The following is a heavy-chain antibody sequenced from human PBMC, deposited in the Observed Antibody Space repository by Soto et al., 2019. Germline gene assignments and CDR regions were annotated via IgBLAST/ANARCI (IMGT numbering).Heavy chain of an antibody. V-gene: IGHV1-69*13. J-gene: IGHJ6*02. CDR3: ARDMAAAGITPPKATYYYYGMDV. Sequence: SVKVSCKASGGTFSSYAISWVRQAPGQGLEWMGGIIPIFGTANYAQKFQGRVTITADESTSTAYMELSSLRSEDTAVYYCARDMAAAGITPPKATYYYYGMDVWGQGTTVTVSS. CDR2: IIPIFGTA. CDR1: GGTFSSYA. D-gene: IGHD6-13*01.